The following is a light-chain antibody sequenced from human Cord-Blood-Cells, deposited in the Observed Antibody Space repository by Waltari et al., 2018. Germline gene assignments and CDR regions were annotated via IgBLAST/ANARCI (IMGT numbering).Light chain of an antibody. J-gene: IGLJ3*02. CDR2: GNS. CDR3: QSYDSSLRV. V-gene: IGLV1-40*01. Sequence: QSVTPLPPSASASPGQRVTISCPGTSPNIGDGLAVHWYQQLPGTAPKLLIYGNSNRPSGVPDRFSGSKSGTSASLAITGLQAEDEAYYYCQSYDSSLRVFGGGTKLTVL. CDR1: SPNIGDGLA.